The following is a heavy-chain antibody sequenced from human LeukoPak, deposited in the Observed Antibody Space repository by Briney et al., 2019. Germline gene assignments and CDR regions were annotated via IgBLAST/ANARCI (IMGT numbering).Heavy chain of an antibody. CDR3: ARDPIGSRWPYYFDY. J-gene: IGHJ4*02. V-gene: IGHV1-3*01. CDR2: INAGNGNT. Sequence: ASVKVSCMASGYTFTTYAIHWVRQAPGQRLEWMGWINAGNGNTKYSQKFQARVTITRDTSASTAYMELSSLRSEDTAVYYCARDPIGSRWPYYFDYWGQGTLVTVSS. CDR1: GYTFTTYA. D-gene: IGHD6-13*01.